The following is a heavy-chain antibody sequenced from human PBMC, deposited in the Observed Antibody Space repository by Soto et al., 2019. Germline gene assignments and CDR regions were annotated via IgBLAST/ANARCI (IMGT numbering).Heavy chain of an antibody. CDR3: ATDLNWAST. J-gene: IGHJ4*02. V-gene: IGHV3-7*03. CDR2: IKQDGSEI. D-gene: IGHD7-27*01. Sequence: EVQMVESGGGLVQPGGSLRLSCAASGFSLSNHWMTWVRQAPGKGLEWVASIKQDGSEIFYVDSVKGRFTISRDNAKNSLSLKMNSLRVEDAAVYYCATDLNWASTWGQGTLVTVSS. CDR1: GFSLSNHW.